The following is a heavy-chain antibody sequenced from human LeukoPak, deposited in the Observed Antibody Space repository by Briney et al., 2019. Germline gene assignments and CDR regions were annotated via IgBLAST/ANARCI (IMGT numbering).Heavy chain of an antibody. Sequence: GASVKVSCKASGYTFTGYYMHWVRQAPGQGLEWMGWINPNSGGTNYAQKFQGRVTMTGDTSISTAYMELSRLRSDDTAIYYCAKGESKDYLNYFDYLNYFDHWGQGALVTVSS. CDR1: GYTFTGYY. CDR2: INPNSGGT. D-gene: IGHD2/OR15-2a*01. V-gene: IGHV1-2*02. J-gene: IGHJ4*02. CDR3: AKGESKDYLNYFDYLNYFDH.